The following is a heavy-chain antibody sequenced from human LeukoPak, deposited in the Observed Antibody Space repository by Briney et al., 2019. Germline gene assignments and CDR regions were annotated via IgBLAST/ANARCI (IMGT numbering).Heavy chain of an antibody. Sequence: GGSLRLSCAASGFTFSSYWMHWVRQAPGKGLVWVSRINSDGSSTNYADSVKGRFTISRDNAKNTLYLQMNSLRAEDAAVYYCARDTGEYYFDYWGQGTLVTVSS. CDR3: ARDTGEYYFDY. J-gene: IGHJ4*02. CDR2: INSDGSST. D-gene: IGHD7-27*01. V-gene: IGHV3-74*01. CDR1: GFTFSSYW.